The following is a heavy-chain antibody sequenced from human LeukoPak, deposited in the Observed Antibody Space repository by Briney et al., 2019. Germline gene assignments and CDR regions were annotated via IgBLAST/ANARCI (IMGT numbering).Heavy chain of an antibody. V-gene: IGHV3-21*06. CDR3: ARPSGGIRGYDWDNFES. D-gene: IGHD5-12*01. CDR2: ISSSSRYI. CDR1: GFSFSSYS. J-gene: IGHJ4*02. Sequence: PGGSLRLSSAASGFSFSSYSMNWVRQAPGKGLERVSSISSSSRYIYYADSVKGRFTISRDNAKNSLYLQMNSLRAEDTAVYYCARPSGGIRGYDWDNFESWGQGTLVTVSS.